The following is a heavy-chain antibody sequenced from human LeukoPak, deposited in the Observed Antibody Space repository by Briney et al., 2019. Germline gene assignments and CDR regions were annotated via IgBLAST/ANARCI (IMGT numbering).Heavy chain of an antibody. D-gene: IGHD6-6*01. CDR1: GFTFSNAW. Sequence: PGGSLRLSCAASGFTFSNAWMSWVRQAPGKGLEWVGRIKSKTDGGTTDYAAPVKGRFTISRDDSKDSLDLQMNSLKIEDTAVYYCVRSIAGPRGYWYFDLWGRGTLVTVSS. J-gene: IGHJ2*01. CDR2: IKSKTDGGTT. CDR3: VRSIAGPRGYWYFDL. V-gene: IGHV3-15*01.